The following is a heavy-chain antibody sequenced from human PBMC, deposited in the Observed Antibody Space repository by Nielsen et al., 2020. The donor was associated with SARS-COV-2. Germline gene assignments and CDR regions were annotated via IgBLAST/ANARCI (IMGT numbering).Heavy chain of an antibody. D-gene: IGHD1-26*01. J-gene: IGHJ6*03. Sequence: GESLKISCAVSGFIFNSCAMSWVRQAPGKSLEWVSTISGSDSTYYADSVKGRFTISRDNSKNTLYLQMNSLRAEDTAVYYCAKDGPRVNSGSYDYYYYMDVWGKGTTVTVSS. CDR1: GFIFNSCA. CDR2: ISGSDST. V-gene: IGHV3-23*01. CDR3: AKDGPRVNSGSYDYYYYMDV.